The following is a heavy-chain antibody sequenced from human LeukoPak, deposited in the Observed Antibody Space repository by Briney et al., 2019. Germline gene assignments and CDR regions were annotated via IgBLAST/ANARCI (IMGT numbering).Heavy chain of an antibody. V-gene: IGHV4-39*07. Sequence: SETLSLTCTVSGGSISSSSYYWGWIRQPPGKGLEWIGSIYYSGSTYYNPSLKSRVTISVDTSKNQFSLKLSSVTAADTAVYYCARAKLGDYDYWGQGTLVTVSS. CDR2: IYYSGST. J-gene: IGHJ4*02. D-gene: IGHD4-17*01. CDR3: ARAKLGDYDY. CDR1: GGSISSSSYY.